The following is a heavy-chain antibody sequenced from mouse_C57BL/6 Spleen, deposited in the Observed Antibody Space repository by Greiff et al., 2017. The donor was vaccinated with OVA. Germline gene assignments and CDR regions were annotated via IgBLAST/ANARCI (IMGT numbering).Heavy chain of an antibody. Sequence: DVKLQESGAELVRPGASVKLSCTASGFNIKDYYMHWVKQRPEQGLEWIGRIDPEDGDTEYAPKFQGNATMTADTSSNTAYLQLSSLTSEDTAVYYCTTSGSSSYWYFDVWGTGTTVTVSS. CDR1: GFNIKDYY. D-gene: IGHD1-3*01. CDR3: TTSGSSSYWYFDV. J-gene: IGHJ1*03. CDR2: IDPEDGDT. V-gene: IGHV14-1*01.